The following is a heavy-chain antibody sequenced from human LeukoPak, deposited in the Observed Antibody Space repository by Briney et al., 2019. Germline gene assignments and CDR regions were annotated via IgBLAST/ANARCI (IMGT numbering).Heavy chain of an antibody. J-gene: IGHJ4*02. Sequence: GRSRRLSGAALGFTFDDYAMHGFRQAPGKGLDWVAGISWNSGSIGYADSVKGRFTISRDNAKNSLYLQMNSLGAEDTALYYCAKDRGYDSSGYYYFDYWGQGTLVTVSS. V-gene: IGHV3-9*01. CDR1: GFTFDDYA. CDR3: AKDRGYDSSGYYYFDY. CDR2: ISWNSGSI. D-gene: IGHD3-22*01.